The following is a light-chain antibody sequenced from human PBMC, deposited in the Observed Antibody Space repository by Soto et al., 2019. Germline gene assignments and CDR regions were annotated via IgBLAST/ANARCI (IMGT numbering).Light chain of an antibody. CDR2: EAS. V-gene: IGKV3-11*01. CDR3: QQRHTWPTT. J-gene: IGKJ4*01. Sequence: EIVLTQSPATLSLSPGERATLSCRASQVITTYVAWYQHRPGQGPRLLIYEASKRATGIPARFSGSGSGTDFTLTISSLEPEDFAIYYCQQRHTWPTTFGGGAKVEI. CDR1: QVITTY.